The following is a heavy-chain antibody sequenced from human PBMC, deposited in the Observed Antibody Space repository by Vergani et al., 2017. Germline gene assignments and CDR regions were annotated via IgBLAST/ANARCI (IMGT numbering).Heavy chain of an antibody. V-gene: IGHV1-69*06. CDR2: IIPIFGTA. Sequence: QVQLVQSGAEVKKPGSSVKVSCEASGGTFSSYAISWVRQAPGQGLEWMGGIIPIFGTANYAQKFQGRVTITADKSTSTAYMELSSLRSEDTAVYYCARDRRYCSGGSCYLYYFDYWGQGTLVTVSS. CDR3: ARDRRYCSGGSCYLYYFDY. CDR1: GGTFSSYA. J-gene: IGHJ4*02. D-gene: IGHD2-15*01.